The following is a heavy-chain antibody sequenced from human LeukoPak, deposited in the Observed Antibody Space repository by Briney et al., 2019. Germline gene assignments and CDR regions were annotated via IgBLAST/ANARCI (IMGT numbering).Heavy chain of an antibody. V-gene: IGHV3-30*18. CDR2: ISYDGSNK. Sequence: GGSLRLSCAASGFTFSSCGMHWVRQAPGKGLGWEAVISYDGSNKYYADSVKGRFTISRDNSKNTLYLQMNSLRAEDTAVYYCAKDPKRIAAAGTFFDYWGQGTLVTVSS. CDR3: AKDPKRIAAAGTFFDY. D-gene: IGHD6-13*01. CDR1: GFTFSSCG. J-gene: IGHJ4*02.